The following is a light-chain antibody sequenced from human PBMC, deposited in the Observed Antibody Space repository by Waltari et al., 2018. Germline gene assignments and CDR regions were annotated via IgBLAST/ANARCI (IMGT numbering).Light chain of an antibody. Sequence: EIVLTQSPGTLSLSPGERATLACRASQSLISTSLAWYQKKPGRAPRLLIYGASSRATGIADRFSGSGSGTDFTLSISRLEPEDSAVYYCQQYGRSPYTFGQGTKLEI. J-gene: IGKJ2*01. V-gene: IGKV3-20*01. CDR3: QQYGRSPYT. CDR2: GAS. CDR1: QSLISTS.